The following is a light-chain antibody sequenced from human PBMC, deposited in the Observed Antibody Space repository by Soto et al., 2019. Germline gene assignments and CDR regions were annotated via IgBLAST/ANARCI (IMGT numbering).Light chain of an antibody. Sequence: QSALTQPAYVSGSPGQSITISCTGTSSDVGTYNLVSWYQQHPGKAPKLVIYEGSKRPSGVSNRFSGSKSGNTASLTISGLQAEDEADYYCCSYAGTRTLVFGGGTKLTVL. CDR3: CSYAGTRTLV. CDR2: EGS. CDR1: SSDVGTYNL. J-gene: IGLJ2*01. V-gene: IGLV2-23*01.